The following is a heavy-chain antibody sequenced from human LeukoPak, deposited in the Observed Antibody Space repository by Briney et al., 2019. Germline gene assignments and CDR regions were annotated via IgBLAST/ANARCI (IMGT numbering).Heavy chain of an antibody. CDR1: GFTVSSNY. J-gene: IGHJ4*02. CDR2: IYSGDNT. V-gene: IGHV3-53*05. Sequence: GGSLRLSCAASGFTVSSNYMSWVRQAPGKGLEWVSDIYSGDNTYYADSVKGRFTISRDNSKNTLYLQMNSLRAEDTAVYYCVRREYCISTSCPTTFDYWGQGTLVTVSS. D-gene: IGHD2-2*01. CDR3: VRREYCISTSCPTTFDY.